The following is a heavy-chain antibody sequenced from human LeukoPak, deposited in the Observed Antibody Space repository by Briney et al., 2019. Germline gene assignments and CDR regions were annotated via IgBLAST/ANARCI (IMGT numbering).Heavy chain of an antibody. CDR2: IVPDGSST. D-gene: IGHD6-13*01. Sequence: GGSLRLSCAASGFTFSSYAMSWVRQTPGKGLVWVSRIVPDGSSTSHADSVRGRFTISRDNAKNTLYLQMNSLRAEDTAVYYCARGIPASGSVALDYWGQGALVTVSS. CDR3: ARGIPASGSVALDY. J-gene: IGHJ4*02. V-gene: IGHV3-74*01. CDR1: GFTFSSYA.